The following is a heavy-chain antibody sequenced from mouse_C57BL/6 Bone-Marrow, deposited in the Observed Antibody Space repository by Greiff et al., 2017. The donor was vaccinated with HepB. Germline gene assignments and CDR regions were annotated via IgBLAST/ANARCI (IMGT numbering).Heavy chain of an antibody. CDR2: IDPSDSYT. CDR3: AREEDYFDY. CDR1: GYTFTSYW. V-gene: IGHV1-69*01. Sequence: QVQLKQPGAELVMPGASVKLSCKASGYTFTSYWMHWVKQRPGQGLEWIGEIDPSDSYTNYNQKFKGKSTLTVDKSSSTAYMQLSSLTSEDSAVYYCAREEDYFDYWGQGTTLTVSS. J-gene: IGHJ2*01.